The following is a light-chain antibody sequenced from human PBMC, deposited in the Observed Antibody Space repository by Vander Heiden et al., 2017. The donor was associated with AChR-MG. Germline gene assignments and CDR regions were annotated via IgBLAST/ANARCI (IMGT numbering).Light chain of an antibody. V-gene: IGLV2-11*01. CDR1: SSAVGAYNY. Sequence: QSALPQPLSVSGSPGPSVSISCTGPSSAVGAYNYVSWYQQHPGNAHRIMIYEGRERPSGVAERFAGSKAGNTASRTISGVQAEDEADYCCCSYAGSDTSVFGGGTKRTVL. CDR3: CSYAGSDTSV. J-gene: IGLJ3*02. CDR2: EGR.